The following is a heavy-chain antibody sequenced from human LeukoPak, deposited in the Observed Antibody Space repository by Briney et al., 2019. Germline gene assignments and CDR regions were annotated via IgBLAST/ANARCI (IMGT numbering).Heavy chain of an antibody. CDR1: GYSISSGYY. CDR2: IYHSGST. Sequence: SETLSLTCAVSGYSISSGYYWGWIRQPPGKGLEWIGSIYHSGSTYYNPSLKSRVTISVDTSKNQFSLKLSSVTAADTAVYYCASSGYCSGGSCFRAGAFDIWGKGQWSPSLQ. V-gene: IGHV4-38-2*01. CDR3: ASSGYCSGGSCFRAGAFDI. J-gene: IGHJ3*02. D-gene: IGHD2-15*01.